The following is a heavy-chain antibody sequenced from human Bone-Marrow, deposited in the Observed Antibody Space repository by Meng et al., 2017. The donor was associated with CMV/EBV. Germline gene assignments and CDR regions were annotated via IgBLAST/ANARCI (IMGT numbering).Heavy chain of an antibody. CDR2: MNPNSGNT. CDR1: GYTFTSYG. CDR3: ARERMPAALNAFDI. D-gene: IGHD2-2*01. J-gene: IGHJ3*02. Sequence: ASVKVSCKASGYTFTSYGVNWVRQATGQGLEWMGRMNPNSGNTGYAQKFQGRVTITRNTSISTGYMELSSLRSGDTAVYYCARERMPAALNAFDIWGQGTMVTVSS. V-gene: IGHV1-8*03.